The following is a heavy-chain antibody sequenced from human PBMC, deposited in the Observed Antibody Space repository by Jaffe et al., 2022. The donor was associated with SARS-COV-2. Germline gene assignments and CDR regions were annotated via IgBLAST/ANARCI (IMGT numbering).Heavy chain of an antibody. Sequence: QVQLVQSGSEVKKPGASVKISCKASGYTFTRHSLNWVRQAPGQRLEWMGWINVANGNTKYSETFEGRVTFTTDTPANSAYMELSNLGSEDTAVYYCARMSNIIRGSGWTWDYWGQGVLVTVSS. CDR3: ARMSNIIRGSGWTWDY. D-gene: IGHD6-19*01. V-gene: IGHV1-3*01. CDR2: INVANGNT. J-gene: IGHJ4*02. CDR1: GYTFTRHS.